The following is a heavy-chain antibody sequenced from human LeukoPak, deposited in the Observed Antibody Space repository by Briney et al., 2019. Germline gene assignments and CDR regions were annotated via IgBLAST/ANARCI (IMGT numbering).Heavy chain of an antibody. D-gene: IGHD5-12*01. V-gene: IGHV1-8*01. CDR2: MNPNSGNT. Sequence: ASAKVSCKASGYTFTSYDISWVRQATGQGLEWMGWMNPNSGNTGYAQKFQGRVTMTRNTSISTAYMELSSLRSEDTAVYYCARVIEYSGYDDVRIGWFDPWGQGTLVTVSS. J-gene: IGHJ5*02. CDR3: ARVIEYSGYDDVRIGWFDP. CDR1: GYTFTSYD.